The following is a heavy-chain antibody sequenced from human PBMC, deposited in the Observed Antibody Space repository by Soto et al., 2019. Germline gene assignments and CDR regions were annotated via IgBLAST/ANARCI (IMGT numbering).Heavy chain of an antibody. CDR1: GYSISSYNW. J-gene: IGHJ3*01. V-gene: IGHV4-28*01. CDR2: IYYSGST. D-gene: IGHD5-12*01. CDR3: ARASRYGYNFAFGL. Sequence: QVQLQESGPGLVKPSDTLSLTCAVSGYSISSYNWWGWIRQPPGKGLEWIGYIYYSGSTYYSPSLKSRVTMSVDTCKDHCFLKLGSVTAVGTAVDYCARASRYGYNFAFGLWGQGTMVTVSS.